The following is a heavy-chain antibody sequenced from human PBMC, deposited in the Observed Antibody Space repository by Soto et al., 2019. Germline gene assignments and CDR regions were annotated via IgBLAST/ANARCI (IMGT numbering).Heavy chain of an antibody. Sequence: QVQLVESGGGVVQPGRSLRLSCAASGFTFSSYGMHWVRQAPGKGLEWVAVISYDGSNKYYADSVKGRFTISRDNSKNTLYLQMNSLRAEDTAVYYCAKRAAGLHFDYWGQGTLVTVSS. CDR2: ISYDGSNK. J-gene: IGHJ4*02. CDR1: GFTFSSYG. V-gene: IGHV3-30*18. CDR3: AKRAAGLHFDY.